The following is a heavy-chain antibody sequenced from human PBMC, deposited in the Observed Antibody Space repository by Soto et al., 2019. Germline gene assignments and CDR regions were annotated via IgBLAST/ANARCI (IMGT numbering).Heavy chain of an antibody. D-gene: IGHD6-19*01. CDR3: ARTSRPISGWFLYPNDY. CDR1: GGTCSSYA. Sequence: QVQLVQSGAEVKKPGSSVKVSCKASGGTCSSYAISWVRQAPGQGLEWMGGIIPIFGTANYAQKFQGRVTITADESTSTAYMELSSLRSEDTAVYYCARTSRPISGWFLYPNDYWGQGTLVTVSS. J-gene: IGHJ4*02. CDR2: IIPIFGTA. V-gene: IGHV1-69*01.